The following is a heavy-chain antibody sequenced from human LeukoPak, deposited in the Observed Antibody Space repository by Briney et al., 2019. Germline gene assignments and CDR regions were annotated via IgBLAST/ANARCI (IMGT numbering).Heavy chain of an antibody. J-gene: IGHJ4*02. CDR2: ISYDGNNK. CDR3: ARDGFPGGTVAGTYLNY. Sequence: PGRPLRLSCAASEFTFSGHAMHWVRQAPGKGLEWVAVISYDGNNKFYADSVKGRFTISRDNSRNTLSLQMNSLRAEDTAVYYCARDGFPGGTVAGTYLNYWGQGTLVTVSS. D-gene: IGHD6-19*01. V-gene: IGHV3-30-3*01. CDR1: EFTFSGHA.